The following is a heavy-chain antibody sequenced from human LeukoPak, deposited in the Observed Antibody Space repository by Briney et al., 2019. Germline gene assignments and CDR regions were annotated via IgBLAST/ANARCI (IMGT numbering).Heavy chain of an antibody. D-gene: IGHD3-10*01. Sequence: ASVKVSCKASGYTFTSYDINWVRQATGQGLEWMGWMNPNSGNTGYAQKFQGRVTMTRNTSISTAYMELSSLRSEDTAVYYCARARDYYGSGSYYSIRDYWGQGTLVTVSS. J-gene: IGHJ4*02. CDR2: MNPNSGNT. V-gene: IGHV1-8*01. CDR1: GYTFTSYD. CDR3: ARARDYYGSGSYYSIRDY.